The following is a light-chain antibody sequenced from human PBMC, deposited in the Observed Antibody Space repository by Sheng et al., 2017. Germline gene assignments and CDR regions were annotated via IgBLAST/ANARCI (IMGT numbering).Light chain of an antibody. V-gene: IGKV4-1*01. CDR3: QQYYSTPPA. CDR2: GAS. Sequence: DIVMRQSPDSLAVTLGERATINCTSSQTVLHRSRSKDYLAWYQQKPRQPPKLLIYGASTRESGVPDRFSGSGSGTDFTLTINGLQTEDVAVYFCQQYYSTPPAFGQGTKVEVK. J-gene: IGKJ1*01. CDR1: QTVLHRSRSKDY.